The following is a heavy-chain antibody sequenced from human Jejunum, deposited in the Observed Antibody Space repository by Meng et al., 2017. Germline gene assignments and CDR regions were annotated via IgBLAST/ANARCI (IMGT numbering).Heavy chain of an antibody. J-gene: IGHJ5*02. CDR1: GGSISDSNW. CDR3: ARDLLGPAIAASGYFDP. D-gene: IGHD5-12*01. V-gene: IGHV4-4*02. CDR2: IYHTGST. Sequence: QGKRRESGPELVKPSGTLSLTCAGSGGSISDSNWWSWVRQPPGKGLEWIGEIYHTGSTNYNPSLKSRVTMSLDKSKNQFFLDLTSVTAADTAVYYCARDLLGPAIAASGYFDPWGQGTLVTVSS.